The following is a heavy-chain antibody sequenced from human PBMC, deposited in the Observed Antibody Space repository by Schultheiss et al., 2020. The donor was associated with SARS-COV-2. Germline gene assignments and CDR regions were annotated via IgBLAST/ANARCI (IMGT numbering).Heavy chain of an antibody. D-gene: IGHD2-2*01. Sequence: GGSLRLSCAASGFTFSSYGMHWVRQAPGKGLEWVALVSNDGIHKYYAASVKGRFTVSRDNSKDTLNLQMNNLRAEDTAIYFCAKGSSDWFDYWGQGTLVTVSS. J-gene: IGHJ4*02. V-gene: IGHV3-30*18. CDR1: GFTFSSYG. CDR3: AKGSSDWFDY. CDR2: VSNDGIHK.